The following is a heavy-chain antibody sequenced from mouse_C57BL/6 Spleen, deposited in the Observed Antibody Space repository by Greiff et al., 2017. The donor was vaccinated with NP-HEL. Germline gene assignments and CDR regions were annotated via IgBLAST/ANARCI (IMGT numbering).Heavy chain of an antibody. CDR1: GYAFSSSW. CDR2: IYPGDGDT. V-gene: IGHV1-82*01. Sequence: VQVVESGPELVKPGASVKISCKASGYAFSSSWMNWVKQRPGKGLEWIGRIYPGDGDTNYNGKFKGKATLTADKSSSTAYMQLSSLTSEDSAVYVCATMVTWYFDYWGQGTTLTVSS. CDR3: ATMVTWYFDY. D-gene: IGHD2-2*01. J-gene: IGHJ2*01.